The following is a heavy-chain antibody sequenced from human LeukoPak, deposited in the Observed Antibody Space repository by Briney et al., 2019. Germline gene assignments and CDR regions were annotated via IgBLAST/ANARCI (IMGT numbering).Heavy chain of an antibody. Sequence: SETLSLTCTVSGGSISSSSYYWGWIRQPPGKGLEWIGSIYYSGSTYYNPSLKSRVTISVDTSKNQFSLKLSSVTAADTAVYYCARSFNWFDPWGQGTLVTVSS. V-gene: IGHV4-39*01. CDR3: ARSFNWFDP. CDR1: GGSISSSSYY. D-gene: IGHD3-16*01. J-gene: IGHJ5*02. CDR2: IYYSGST.